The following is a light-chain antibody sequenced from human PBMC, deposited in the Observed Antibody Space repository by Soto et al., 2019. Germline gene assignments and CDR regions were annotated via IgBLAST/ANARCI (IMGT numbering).Light chain of an antibody. CDR3: AAWDDSLSGSPYV. J-gene: IGLJ1*01. CDR2: RNN. CDR1: SSNIGSNY. Sequence: QSVLTQPHSASGTPGQRGTISCSGSSSNIGSNYVYWYQQLPGTAPKLLIYRNNQRPSGVPDRFSGSKSGTSASLAISGLRSEDEADYYCAAWDDSLSGSPYVFGTGTKLTVL. V-gene: IGLV1-47*01.